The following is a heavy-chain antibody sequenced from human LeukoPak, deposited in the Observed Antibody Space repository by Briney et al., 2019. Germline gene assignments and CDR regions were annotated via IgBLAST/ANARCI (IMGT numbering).Heavy chain of an antibody. Sequence: SETLSLTCTVSGGSISSYYWSWIRQPPGKGLEWIGYIYYSGSTNYNPSLKSRVTMSVDTSKNQFSLKLSSVTAADTAVYYCARSAYSSSSHYYYYMDVWGKGTTVTISS. D-gene: IGHD6-13*01. CDR2: IYYSGST. CDR3: ARSAYSSSSHYYYYMDV. J-gene: IGHJ6*03. CDR1: GGSISSYY. V-gene: IGHV4-59*12.